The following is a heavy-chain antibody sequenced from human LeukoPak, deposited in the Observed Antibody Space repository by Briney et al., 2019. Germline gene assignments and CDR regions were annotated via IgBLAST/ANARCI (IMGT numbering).Heavy chain of an antibody. CDR3: ARAGITIFGVVLGYFQH. D-gene: IGHD3-3*01. CDR1: GGTFSSYA. Sequence: ASVKVSCKASGGTFSSYAISWVRQAPGQGLEWMGGIIPIFGTANYAQKFQGRVTITTDESTSTAYMELSSLRSEDTAVYYCARAGITIFGVVLGYFQHWGQGTLVTVSS. J-gene: IGHJ1*01. CDR2: IIPIFGTA. V-gene: IGHV1-69*05.